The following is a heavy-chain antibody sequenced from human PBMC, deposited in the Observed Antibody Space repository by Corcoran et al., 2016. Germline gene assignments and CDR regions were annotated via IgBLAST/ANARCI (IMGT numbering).Heavy chain of an antibody. CDR1: GYTFTSYG. J-gene: IGHJ6*02. Sequence: QVQLVQSGPEVKKPGASVKVSCKASGYTFTSYGITWVRQAPGQGPEWMGWISAYDGNTNHAQKFQGRVTMTTDTSTSTAYMELWSLRSDDTAVYYCAGDSRVGQWLVRGNGMDVWGQGTTVTVSS. V-gene: IGHV1-18*01. CDR3: AGDSRVGQWLVRGNGMDV. CDR2: ISAYDGNT. D-gene: IGHD6-19*01.